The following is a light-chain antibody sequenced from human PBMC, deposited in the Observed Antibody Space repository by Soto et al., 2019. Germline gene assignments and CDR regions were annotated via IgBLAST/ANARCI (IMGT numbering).Light chain of an antibody. J-gene: IGKJ3*01. V-gene: IGKV3-20*01. CDR1: QVLGTN. CDR3: QQYGTLPTT. Sequence: IVMTQSPGTLSVSPGETATLSCRASQVLGTNLAWYQQKPGQAPRLLIYGASSRAAGIPDRFSGSGSGTDFTLTISRLEPEDFTVYYCQQYGTLPTTFGPGTKVDIK. CDR2: GAS.